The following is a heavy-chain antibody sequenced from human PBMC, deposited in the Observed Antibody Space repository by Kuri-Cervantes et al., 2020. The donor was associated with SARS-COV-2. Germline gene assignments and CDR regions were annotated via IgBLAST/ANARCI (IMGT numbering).Heavy chain of an antibody. CDR3: ARERYSYGLAWEPFDY. D-gene: IGHD5-18*01. CDR1: GFIFSDYY. Sequence: GESLKISCTASGFIFSDYYMTWIRQAPGKGLEWVSNIGPSGTTKYYADSVKGRFTISRDNAKNSLYLQMNSLRAEDTAVYYCARERYSYGLAWEPFDYWGQGTLVTVSS. V-gene: IGHV3-11*04. J-gene: IGHJ4*02. CDR2: IGPSGTTK.